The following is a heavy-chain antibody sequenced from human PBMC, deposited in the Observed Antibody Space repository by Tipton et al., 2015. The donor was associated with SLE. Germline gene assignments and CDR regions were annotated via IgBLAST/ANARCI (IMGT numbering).Heavy chain of an antibody. CDR2: VYKN. CDR1: GVSISNYY. Sequence: TLSLTCYVTGVSISNYYWTWIRQSPGKGLEWIGNVYKNYNPSLESRVTISVDTSRNQFSLKLRSVTAADTAVYYCARATPLFNWFDPWGQGTLVIVSS. D-gene: IGHD2-15*01. V-gene: IGHV4-59*01. CDR3: ARATPLFNWFDP. J-gene: IGHJ5*02.